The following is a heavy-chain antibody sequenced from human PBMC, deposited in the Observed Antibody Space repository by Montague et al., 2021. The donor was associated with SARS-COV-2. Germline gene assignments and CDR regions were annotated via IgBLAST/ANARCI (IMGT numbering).Heavy chain of an antibody. CDR1: LHCGCRDT. Sequence: SETLSLTCAGDLHCGCRDTQAQIGRAPVWTPVTVGYSMQRWGTKYNPSLKSRITMSVDTSKNQFSLKVSSVTAADTAVYYCARERQYNWFDAWGQGKLVTVSS. V-gene: IGHV4-59*02. D-gene: IGHD6-19*01. CDR2: SMQRWGT. CDR3: ARERQYNWFDA. J-gene: IGHJ5*02.